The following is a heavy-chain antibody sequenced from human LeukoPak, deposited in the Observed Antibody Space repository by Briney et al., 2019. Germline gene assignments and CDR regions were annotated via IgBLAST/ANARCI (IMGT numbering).Heavy chain of an antibody. CDR2: ISGGTT. CDR1: GFTFGDYL. D-gene: IGHD6-19*01. J-gene: IGHJ4*02. CDR3: SRGSGWSSVY. Sequence: GGSLRLSCTASGFTFGDYLMSWFRQAPGKGLEWIGFISGGTTEYAASVKGRFTISRDDSTSIAYLQMNSLTTEDTAVYYCSRGSGWSSVYWGQGTLVTVSS. V-gene: IGHV3-49*03.